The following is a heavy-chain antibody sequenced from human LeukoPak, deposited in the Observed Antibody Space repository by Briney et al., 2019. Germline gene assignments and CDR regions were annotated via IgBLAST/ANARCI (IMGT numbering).Heavy chain of an antibody. CDR3: ASTNGPPYSSGWYYFDY. V-gene: IGHV4-59*12. J-gene: IGHJ4*02. D-gene: IGHD6-19*01. CDR2: IYYSGST. Sequence: SETLSLTCSVSGGSISLYYRTWIRQPPGKGLEWIGYIYYSGSTNYNPSLKSRVTISVDTSKNQFSLKLSSVTAADTAVYYCASTNGPPYSSGWYYFDYWGQGTLVTVSS. CDR1: GGSISLYY.